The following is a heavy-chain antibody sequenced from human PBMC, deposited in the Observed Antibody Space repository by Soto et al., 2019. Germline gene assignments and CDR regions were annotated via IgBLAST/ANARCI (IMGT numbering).Heavy chain of an antibody. D-gene: IGHD2-2*01. Sequence: GGSLRLSCAASGFTFSRHWMHWVRHVPGKGPVWVSRINGDGSSTAYADFVKGRFTISRDNAKNTLYLQMNSLRAEDTALYYCAREIIEVLGAIRWFDPWGQGTLVTVSS. CDR1: GFTFSRHW. J-gene: IGHJ5*02. CDR2: INGDGSST. CDR3: AREIIEVLGAIRWFDP. V-gene: IGHV3-74*01.